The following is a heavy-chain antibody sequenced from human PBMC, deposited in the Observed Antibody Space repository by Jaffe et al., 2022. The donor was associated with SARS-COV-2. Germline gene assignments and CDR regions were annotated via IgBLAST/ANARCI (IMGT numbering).Heavy chain of an antibody. J-gene: IGHJ3*02. Sequence: EVQLVESGGGLVQPGGSLRLSCAASGFTFSSYEMNWVRQAPGKGLEWVSYISSSGSTIYYADSVKGRFTISRDNAKNSLYLQMNSLRAEDTAVYYCARDRVPSGSYYASTDAFDIWGQGTMVTVSS. D-gene: IGHD1-26*01. CDR1: GFTFSSYE. V-gene: IGHV3-48*03. CDR3: ARDRVPSGSYYASTDAFDI. CDR2: ISSSGSTI.